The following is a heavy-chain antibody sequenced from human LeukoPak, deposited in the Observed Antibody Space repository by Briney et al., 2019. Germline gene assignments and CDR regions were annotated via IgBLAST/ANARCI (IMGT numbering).Heavy chain of an antibody. CDR3: ARGAYYYYYGMDV. CDR1: GGSISSYY. J-gene: IGHJ6*02. V-gene: IGHV4-59*08. Sequence: SETLSLTCTVSGGSISSYYWGWIRQPPGKGLEWIGYIHYSGSTNYNPSLKSRVTISVDTSKNQFSLRLSSVTAADTAVYYCARGAYYYYYGMDVWGQGTTVTVSS. CDR2: IHYSGST.